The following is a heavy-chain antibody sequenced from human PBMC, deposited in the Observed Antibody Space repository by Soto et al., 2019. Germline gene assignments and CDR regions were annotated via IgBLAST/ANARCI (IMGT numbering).Heavy chain of an antibody. J-gene: IGHJ3*02. V-gene: IGHV3-21*01. CDR1: GFTFSDYI. D-gene: IGHD2-2*01. Sequence: EIQLVESGGGLVKPGESLRLSCAASGFTFSDYIMNWVRQAPGKGLEWLSSISSSSSYIFYADSVKGRFTISRDNATNSLFLHMNSLRADDTSVYYCARPRAYCSSTNVYVAFDIWGQGTMVTVSP. CDR2: ISSSSSYI. CDR3: ARPRAYCSSTNVYVAFDI.